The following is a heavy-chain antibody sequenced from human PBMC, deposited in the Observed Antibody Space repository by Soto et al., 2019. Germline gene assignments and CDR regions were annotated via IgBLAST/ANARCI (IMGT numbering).Heavy chain of an antibody. Sequence: QITLKESGPTSVKPTQTLTLTCTFSGFSLSTSGVGVAWLRQPPGKALEWLALIYWADVKRYRPSLESRLTITKDSCKNAVVLTMIHMDTVDAATYYFAYLPCSGGSCYWFSFSGMDVGTQGSTVTASS. V-gene: IGHV2-5*02. D-gene: IGHD2-15*01. CDR1: GFSLSTSGVG. CDR2: IYWADVK. CDR3: AYLPCSGGSCYWFSFSGMDV. J-gene: IGHJ6*02.